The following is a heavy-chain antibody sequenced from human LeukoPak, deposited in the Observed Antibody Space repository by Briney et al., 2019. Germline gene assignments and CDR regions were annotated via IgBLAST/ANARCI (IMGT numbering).Heavy chain of an antibody. D-gene: IGHD5-18*01. CDR1: GGSISSSSAY. CDR3: VSPRGFSYGYFDY. J-gene: IGHJ4*02. CDR2: IYYSKNT. Sequence: SETLSLTCTVSGGSISSSSAYWGWIRQPSGKGLEWIGSIYYSKNTYYNPSLKSRVTISADTSKNQFSLTLGSVSATDTAVYYCVSPRGFSYGYFDYWGQGTLVTVSS. V-gene: IGHV4-39*01.